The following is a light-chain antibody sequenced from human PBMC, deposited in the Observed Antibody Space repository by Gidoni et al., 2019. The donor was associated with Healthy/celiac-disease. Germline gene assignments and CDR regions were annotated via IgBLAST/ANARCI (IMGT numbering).Light chain of an antibody. CDR2: EVS. V-gene: IGLV2-23*02. CDR3: CSYAGSVV. J-gene: IGLJ2*01. CDR1: SSDVGSYNL. Sequence: QSALTQPASVSGSPGQSITIPCTGTSSDVGSYNLVPWYQQHPGKAPKLMIYEVSKRPSGVSNRFSGSKSGNTASLTISGLQAEDEADYYCCSYAGSVVFGGGTKLTVL.